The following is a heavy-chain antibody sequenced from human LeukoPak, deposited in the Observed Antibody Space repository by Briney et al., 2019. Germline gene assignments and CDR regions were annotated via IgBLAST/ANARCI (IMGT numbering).Heavy chain of an antibody. D-gene: IGHD3-10*01. CDR2: ISAYNGNT. CDR3: ARDRLLWFGEDYYGMDV. J-gene: IGHJ6*04. Sequence: ASVKVSCKASGYTFTSYGISWVRQAPGQGPEWMGWISAYNGNTNYAQKLQGRVTMTTDTSTSTAYMELRSLRSDDTAVYYCARDRLLWFGEDYYGMDVWGKGTTVTVSS. V-gene: IGHV1-18*04. CDR1: GYTFTSYG.